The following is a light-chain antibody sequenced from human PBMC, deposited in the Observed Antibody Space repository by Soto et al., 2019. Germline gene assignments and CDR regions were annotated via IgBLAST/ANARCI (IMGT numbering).Light chain of an antibody. CDR2: AAS. CDR1: QGISSL. CDR3: QQYYDWPIT. J-gene: IGKJ5*01. V-gene: IGKV3-15*01. Sequence: EIVLTQSPATLSVSPGERATLSCRASQGISSLLAWYQQKPGQAPRLLIYAASTRAAGIPARFSGSGSGTDFPLTISSLQSEDFAVYYCQQYYDWPITFGQGTRLDMK.